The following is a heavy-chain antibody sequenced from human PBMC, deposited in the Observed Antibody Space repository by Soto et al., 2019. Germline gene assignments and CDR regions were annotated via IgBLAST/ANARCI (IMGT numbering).Heavy chain of an antibody. CDR1: GFTFSSYA. CDR2: ISYDGRSK. J-gene: IGHJ6*02. V-gene: IGHV3-30*04. CDR3: ARPGSNYGSDYYHGMDV. D-gene: IGHD4-4*01. Sequence: QVQLVESGGGVVQPGRSLRLSCAASGFTFSSYAMYWVRQAPGKGLEWVAVISYDGRSKNYAESMKGRFTISRDNSKNTLYLKMTRLRDEDTAVYYCARPGSNYGSDYYHGMDVWGQGTTVTVSS.